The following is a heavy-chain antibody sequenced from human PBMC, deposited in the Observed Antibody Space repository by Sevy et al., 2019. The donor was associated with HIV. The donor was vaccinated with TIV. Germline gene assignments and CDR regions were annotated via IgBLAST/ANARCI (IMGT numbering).Heavy chain of an antibody. V-gene: IGHV1-2*02. CDR1: GYTFTGYY. D-gene: IGHD6-19*01. Sequence: ASVKVSCKASGYTFTGYYMHWVRQAPGQGLEWMGWINANSGDTNYAQKFQGRVTMTRDTSISTAYMELSRLRSDDTAVYYCASPDTAGAGSRGFGYYGMDVWGQGTTVTVSS. CDR3: ASPDTAGAGSRGFGYYGMDV. J-gene: IGHJ6*02. CDR2: INANSGDT.